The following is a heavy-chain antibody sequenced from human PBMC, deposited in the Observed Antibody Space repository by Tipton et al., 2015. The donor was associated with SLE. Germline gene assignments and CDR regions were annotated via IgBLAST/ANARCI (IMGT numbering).Heavy chain of an antibody. V-gene: IGHV3-7*01. D-gene: IGHD3-10*01. CDR2: IKQDGSEK. CDR3: AREKMVQGASDY. CDR1: GFTFSSYG. Sequence: GSLRLSCAASGFTFSSYGMHWVRQAPGKGLEWVANIKQDGSEKYYVDSVKGRFTISRDNAKNSLYLQMNSLRAEDTAVYYCAREKMVQGASDYWGQGTLVTVSS. J-gene: IGHJ4*02.